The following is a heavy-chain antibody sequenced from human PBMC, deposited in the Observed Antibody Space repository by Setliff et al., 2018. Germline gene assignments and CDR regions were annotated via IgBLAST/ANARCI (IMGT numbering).Heavy chain of an antibody. Sequence: GASVKVSCKASGYTFRNYAFAWVRQAPGQGLEWMGGIIPIFGTANYAQKFQGRVTITTDESTSTAYMELSSLRSEDTAVYYCARSYYDSSGYYHPAFDYWGQGTLVTVS. CDR2: IIPIFGTA. CDR1: GYTFRNYA. CDR3: ARSYYDSSGYYHPAFDY. V-gene: IGHV1-69*05. J-gene: IGHJ4*02. D-gene: IGHD3-22*01.